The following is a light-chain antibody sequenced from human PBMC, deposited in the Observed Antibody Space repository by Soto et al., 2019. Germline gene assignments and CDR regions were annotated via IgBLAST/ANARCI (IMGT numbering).Light chain of an antibody. V-gene: IGLV2-23*01. CDR2: EDS. Sequence: QSALTQPASVFGSPGQSITFSCTGTSSDVGGYNFVSWYQQHPGKAPKLMIYEDSKRPSGVSDRFSGSKSGNTASLTISGLQAEDEADYYCCSYAGSSTLVFGGGTKLTVL. J-gene: IGLJ3*02. CDR3: CSYAGSSTLV. CDR1: SSDVGGYNF.